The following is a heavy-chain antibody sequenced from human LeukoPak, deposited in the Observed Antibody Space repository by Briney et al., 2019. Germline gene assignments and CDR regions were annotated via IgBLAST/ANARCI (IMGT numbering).Heavy chain of an antibody. CDR1: GGSISSNY. J-gene: IGHJ5*02. CDR2: IYYRGST. Sequence: SETLSLTCTVSGGSISSNYGSWVRQPPGKGRGWSGYIYYRGSTNYNPSLKSRVTISVDTSKNQFSLKLSTVTAADTAVYYCASRKYCSGGSCYSGDNSFDPWGQGTLVTVSS. V-gene: IGHV4-59*01. D-gene: IGHD2-15*01. CDR3: ASRKYCSGGSCYSGDNSFDP.